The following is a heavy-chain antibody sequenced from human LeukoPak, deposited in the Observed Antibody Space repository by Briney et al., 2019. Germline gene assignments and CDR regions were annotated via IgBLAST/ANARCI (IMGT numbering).Heavy chain of an antibody. J-gene: IGHJ5*02. Sequence: SETLSLTCTVSGGSISSYYWSWIRQPPGKGLEWIGYIYYSGSTNYNPSLKSRVTISVDTSKNQFSLKLSSVTAADTAVYYCARGVGATAFDPWGQGTLVTVSS. D-gene: IGHD1-26*01. V-gene: IGHV4-59*01. CDR2: IYYSGST. CDR1: GGSISSYY. CDR3: ARGVGATAFDP.